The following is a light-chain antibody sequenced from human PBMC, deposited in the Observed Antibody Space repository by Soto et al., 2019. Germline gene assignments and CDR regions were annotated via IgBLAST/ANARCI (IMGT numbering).Light chain of an antibody. J-gene: IGKJ1*01. Sequence: DIQMTQSPSSLSASVGDRVTITCRASQSISNYLNWYQQRPGKAPKLLIYLASSLSSGVPSKFSGSGSGTEFNLTISVLQPEDSATYYCQHTYNTPLTFGQGTNVEIK. CDR3: QHTYNTPLT. CDR1: QSISNY. V-gene: IGKV1-39*01. CDR2: LAS.